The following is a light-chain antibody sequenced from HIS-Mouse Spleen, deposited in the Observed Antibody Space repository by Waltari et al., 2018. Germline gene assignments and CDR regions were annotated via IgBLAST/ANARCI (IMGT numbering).Light chain of an antibody. CDR2: KDS. CDR3: QSADSSGTRV. V-gene: IGLV3-25*03. J-gene: IGLJ3*02. Sequence: SYELTQPPSVSVSPGQTARITCPGDALPKQYAFWYQQKPGHAPVLVIYKDSERPSGIPERFSGSSSGTTVTLTISGVQAEDEADYYCQSADSSGTRVFGGGTKLTVL. CDR1: ALPKQY.